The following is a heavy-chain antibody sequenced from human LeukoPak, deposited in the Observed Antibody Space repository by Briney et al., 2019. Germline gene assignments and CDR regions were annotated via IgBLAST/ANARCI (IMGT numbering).Heavy chain of an antibody. D-gene: IGHD3-16*01. CDR2: ISTTSGFT. Sequence: PGGSLRLSCAASGFTFSDYYMTWIRRAPGQGLEWVSYISTTSGFTNYADSVRGRFTISRDNVKNSLYLQMNTLGPEDTAVYYCAKGSPPGDWGQGSLVTVSS. CDR3: AKGSPPGD. CDR1: GFTFSDYY. J-gene: IGHJ4*02. V-gene: IGHV3-11*05.